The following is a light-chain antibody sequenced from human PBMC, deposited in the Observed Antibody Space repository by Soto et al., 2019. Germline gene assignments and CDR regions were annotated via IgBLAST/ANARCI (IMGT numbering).Light chain of an antibody. J-gene: IGLJ2*01. CDR1: SSDVGGYNY. V-gene: IGLV2-14*01. CDR2: EVT. CDR3: SSYTSSNTLV. Sequence: QSALTQPASVSGSPGQSITISCTGTSSDVGGYNYVSWYQHYPGKAPKVMIYEVTNRPSGVSNRFSGSKSGNTASLTISGLQAEDEGDYYCSSYTSSNTLVFGGGTKLTVI.